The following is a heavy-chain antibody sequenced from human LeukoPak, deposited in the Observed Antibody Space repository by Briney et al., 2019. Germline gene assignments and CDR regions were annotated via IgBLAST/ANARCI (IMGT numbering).Heavy chain of an antibody. CDR1: GFTFSSYG. CDR2: ISSSSTYI. V-gene: IGHV3-21*01. J-gene: IGHJ4*02. D-gene: IGHD3-10*01. CDR3: ARDRSPGNFDY. Sequence: GGSLRLSCAASGFTFSSYGMHWVRQAPGKGLEWVSSISSSSTYINYADSVKGRFTISRDNAKNSLYLKMNSLRAEDTAVYYCARDRSPGNFDYWGQGTLVTVSS.